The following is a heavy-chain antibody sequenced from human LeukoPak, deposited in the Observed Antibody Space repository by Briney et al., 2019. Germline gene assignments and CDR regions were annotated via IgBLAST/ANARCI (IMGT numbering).Heavy chain of an antibody. CDR2: MNPNSGNT. V-gene: IGHV1-8*01. Sequence: ASVKVSCKASGYTFTSYDINWVRQATGQGLEWMGWMNPNSGNTGYAQKFQGRVTMTRNTSISTAYMELSSLRSEDTAVYYCARDRGYCSSTSCYSGGFDYWGQGTLVTVSS. D-gene: IGHD2-2*01. CDR1: GYTFTSYD. J-gene: IGHJ4*02. CDR3: ARDRGYCSSTSCYSGGFDY.